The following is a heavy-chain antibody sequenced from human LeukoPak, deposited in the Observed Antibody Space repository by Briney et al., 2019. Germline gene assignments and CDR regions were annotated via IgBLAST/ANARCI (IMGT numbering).Heavy chain of an antibody. CDR1: GGSISSNNYY. D-gene: IGHD6-19*01. CDR3: ARHVRYSSGSYGGDY. Sequence: PSETLSLTCTVSGGSISSNNYYWGWIRQPPGKGLEYIASIDYSGSTYYNTSLKSRVTISVDTSKNQFSLKLSSVTAADTAVYYCARHVRYSSGSYGGDYWGQGTLVTVSS. J-gene: IGHJ4*02. CDR2: IDYSGST. V-gene: IGHV4-39*01.